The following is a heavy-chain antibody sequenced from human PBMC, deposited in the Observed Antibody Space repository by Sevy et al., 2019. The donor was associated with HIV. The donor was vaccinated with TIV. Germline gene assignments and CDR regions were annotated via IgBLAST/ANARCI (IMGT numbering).Heavy chain of an antibody. J-gene: IGHJ5*02. Sequence: ASVKVSCKVSGYTLTKLSIHWVRQAPGKGLEWMGEFAPQYGETIYAQRFQGRLTMTEDTSPDTAFMELSSLTSEDTAIYYCTTVGLRYYSGSSSYQGDWFDPWGQETLVTVSS. D-gene: IGHD2-15*01. CDR1: GYTLTKLS. CDR3: TTVGLRYYSGSSSYQGDWFDP. V-gene: IGHV1-24*01. CDR2: FAPQYGET.